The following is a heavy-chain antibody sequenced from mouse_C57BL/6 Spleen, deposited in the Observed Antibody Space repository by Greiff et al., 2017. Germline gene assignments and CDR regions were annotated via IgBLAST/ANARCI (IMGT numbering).Heavy chain of an antibody. CDR2: IDPEDGDT. V-gene: IGHV14-1*01. Sequence: EVQLQQSGAELVRPGASVKLSCTASGFNIKDSYMHWVKQRPEQGLEWIGRIDPEDGDTAYAPKFQGKATMTADTPSNTAYLQLSSLTSEDTAVYYCTTGDDYGSGDYWGQGTTLTVSS. CDR3: TTGDDYGSGDY. D-gene: IGHD2-4*01. J-gene: IGHJ2*01. CDR1: GFNIKDSY.